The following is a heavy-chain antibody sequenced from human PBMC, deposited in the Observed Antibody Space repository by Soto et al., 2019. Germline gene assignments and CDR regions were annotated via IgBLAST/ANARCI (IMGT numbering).Heavy chain of an antibody. V-gene: IGHV4-31*03. Sequence: QVQLQESGPGLVKPAQTLSLTCTVSGGSISSGGYYWSWIRQHPGKGLEWIGYIYYSGSTYYNPSLKSRVTISVDTSKNQFSLRLTSVTAADTAVYYCARYDNSGSHPFDIWGQGTMVTVSS. CDR1: GGSISSGGYY. D-gene: IGHD3-22*01. CDR3: ARYDNSGSHPFDI. CDR2: IYYSGST. J-gene: IGHJ3*02.